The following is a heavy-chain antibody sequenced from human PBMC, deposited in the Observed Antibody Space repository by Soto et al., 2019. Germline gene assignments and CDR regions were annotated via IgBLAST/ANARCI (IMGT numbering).Heavy chain of an antibody. CDR3: ARGPRAPPPHDYGMDV. CDR2: ISGGGGTT. CDR1: GFTFSSYA. Sequence: SGGSLRLSCAASGFTFSSYAMSWVRQAPGKGLEWVSAISGGGGTTYYGDSVEGRFTMSRDNSKNTLYLQMNSLRADDTAVYYCARGPRAPPPHDYGMDVWGQGTTVTVSS. J-gene: IGHJ6*02. V-gene: IGHV3-23*01.